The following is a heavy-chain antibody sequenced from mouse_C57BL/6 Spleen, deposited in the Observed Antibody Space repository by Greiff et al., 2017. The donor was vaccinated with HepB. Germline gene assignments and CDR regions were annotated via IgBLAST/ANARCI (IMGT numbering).Heavy chain of an antibody. D-gene: IGHD2-3*01. CDR3: ASYDGYDYYAMDY. CDR2: INPNNGGT. Sequence: EVQLQQSGPELVKPGASVKISCKASGYTFTDYYMNWVKQSHGKSLEWIGDINPNNGGTSYNQKFKGKATLTVDKSSSTAYMELRSLTSEDSAVYYCASYDGYDYYAMDYWGQGTSVTVSS. V-gene: IGHV1-26*01. J-gene: IGHJ4*01. CDR1: GYTFTDYY.